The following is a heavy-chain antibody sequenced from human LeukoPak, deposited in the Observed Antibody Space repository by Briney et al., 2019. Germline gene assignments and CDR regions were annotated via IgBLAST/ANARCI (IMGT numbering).Heavy chain of an antibody. J-gene: IGHJ3*02. Sequence: GGSLRLSCSPSGFTFSSYAMNWVRQAPGKGLEWVSSISSSSSYIYYADSVKGRFTISRDNAKNSLYLQVNSLRAEDTALYYCARWGDRRGGAFDIWGQGTMVTVSS. V-gene: IGHV3-21*01. CDR3: ARWGDRRGGAFDI. D-gene: IGHD3-16*01. CDR2: ISSSSSYI. CDR1: GFTFSSYA.